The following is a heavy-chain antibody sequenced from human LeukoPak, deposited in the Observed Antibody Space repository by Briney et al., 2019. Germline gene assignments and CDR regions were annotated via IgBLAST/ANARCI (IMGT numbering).Heavy chain of an antibody. D-gene: IGHD6-13*01. V-gene: IGHV3-48*04. CDR3: ARDSRIAAAANPFQH. CDR1: GFYFGGHA. CDR2: ITYGSDTI. Sequence: PGGSLRLSCVASGFYFGGHAMHWLRQAPWKGLEWVAYITYGSDTIFYADSVKGRFTVSRDNAKNSLYLQMDSLRAEDTAVYYCARDSRIAAAANPFQHWGQGTLVTVSS. J-gene: IGHJ1*01.